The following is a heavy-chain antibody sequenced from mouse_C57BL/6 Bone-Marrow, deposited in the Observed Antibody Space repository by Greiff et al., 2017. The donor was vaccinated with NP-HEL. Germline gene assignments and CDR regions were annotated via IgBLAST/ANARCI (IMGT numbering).Heavy chain of an antibody. J-gene: IGHJ1*03. CDR3: VRAVYYGSSYPYWYFDV. Sequence: EVQRVESGGGLVQPKGSLKLSCAASGFTFNTYAMHWVRQAPGKGLEWVARIRSKSSNYATYYADSVKDRFTISRDDSQSMLYLQMNNLKTEDTAMYYCVRAVYYGSSYPYWYFDVWGTGTTVTVSS. D-gene: IGHD1-1*01. V-gene: IGHV10-3*01. CDR1: GFTFNTYA. CDR2: IRSKSSNYAT.